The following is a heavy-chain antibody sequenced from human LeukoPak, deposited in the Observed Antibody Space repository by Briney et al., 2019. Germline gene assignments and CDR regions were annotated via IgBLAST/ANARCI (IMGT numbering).Heavy chain of an antibody. V-gene: IGHV3-30*04. CDR1: GFTFRSFA. J-gene: IGHJ4*02. CDR2: ISYDGGNK. Sequence: GGSLRLSCAASGFTFRSFALHWVRQAPGKGLEWVAVISYDGGNKYHADSVKGRFTISRDNSKNTLYLQMNSLRAEDTAIYYCVRYSSGWDYWGQGTLVTVSS. CDR3: VRYSSGWDY. D-gene: IGHD6-19*01.